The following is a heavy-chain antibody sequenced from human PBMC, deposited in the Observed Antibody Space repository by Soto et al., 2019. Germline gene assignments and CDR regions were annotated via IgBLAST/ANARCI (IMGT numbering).Heavy chain of an antibody. V-gene: IGHV5-51*01. Sequence: GESLKISCKGSGYSFTSYWIGWVRQMPGKGLEWMGIIYPGDSDTRYSPSFQGQVTISADKSISTAYLQWSSLKASDTAMYYCARLESVYYYGSGSYYFDYWGQGTLVTVSS. D-gene: IGHD3-10*01. CDR3: ARLESVYYYGSGSYYFDY. CDR1: GYSFTSYW. CDR2: IYPGDSDT. J-gene: IGHJ4*02.